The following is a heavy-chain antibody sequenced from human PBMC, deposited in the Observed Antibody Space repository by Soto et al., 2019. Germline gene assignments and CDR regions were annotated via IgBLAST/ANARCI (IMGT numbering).Heavy chain of an antibody. J-gene: IGHJ4*02. CDR2: MNPNSGNT. CDR3: ARGRDIVATILVY. CDR1: GYTFTSYD. V-gene: IGHV1-8*01. Sequence: ASVKVSCKASGYTFTSYDINWVRQATGQGLEWMGWMNPNSGNTGYAQKFQGRVTMTRNTSISTAYMELGSLRSEDTAVYYCARGRDIVATILVYWGQGTLVTVSS. D-gene: IGHD5-12*01.